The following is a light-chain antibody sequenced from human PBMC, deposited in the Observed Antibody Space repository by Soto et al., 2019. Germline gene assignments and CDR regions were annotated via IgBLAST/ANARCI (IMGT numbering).Light chain of an antibody. CDR1: SSNIGTGYD. CDR2: GNS. CDR3: QCYDSRLNVV. Sequence: QSVLTQPPSVSGAPGQRVTISCTGSSSNIGTGYDVHWYQQLPGAAPKLLIYGNSNRPSGVPDRFSGSKSGTSASLAITGLQAEDEADYYCQCYDSRLNVVFGGGTKVTVL. J-gene: IGLJ2*01. V-gene: IGLV1-40*01.